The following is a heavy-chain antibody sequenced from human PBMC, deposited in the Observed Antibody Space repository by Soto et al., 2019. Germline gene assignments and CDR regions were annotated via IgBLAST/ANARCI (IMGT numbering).Heavy chain of an antibody. Sequence: QVQLVESGGGVVQPGRSLRLSCAASGFTFSSYVIHWVRQAPGKGLEWVAVISYDGSSKDYADSVKGRFTISRDHSQNQLYLQMTSLTAADTAFYYCARARYCMDVWGQGTTVTDSS. V-gene: IGHV3-30-3*01. CDR1: GFTFSSYV. CDR3: ARARYCMDV. CDR2: ISYDGSSK. J-gene: IGHJ6*02.